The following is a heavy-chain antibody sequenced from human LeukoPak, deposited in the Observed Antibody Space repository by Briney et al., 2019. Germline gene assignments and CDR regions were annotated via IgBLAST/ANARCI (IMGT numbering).Heavy chain of an antibody. CDR2: VYYNGNT. CDR3: AGSFSGSYHSAFDI. J-gene: IGHJ3*02. Sequence: SETLSLTCTVSGASISSSSYYWGYFRQPPGKGLEWIGSVYYNGNTYYNPSLKSRATISADTSKNQFSLKLSSVTAADTAVYYCAGSFSGSYHSAFDIWGQGTMVTVSS. CDR1: GASISSSSYY. V-gene: IGHV4-39*01. D-gene: IGHD1-26*01.